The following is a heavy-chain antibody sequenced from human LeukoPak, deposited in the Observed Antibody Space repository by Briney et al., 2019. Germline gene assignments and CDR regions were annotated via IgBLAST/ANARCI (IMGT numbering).Heavy chain of an antibody. V-gene: IGHV1-69*04. D-gene: IGHD2-15*01. CDR3: ARRAPEVADDAFDI. CDR1: GGTFSSYA. Sequence: SVKVSCKASGGTFSSYAISWVRQAPGQGLEWMGRIIPILGIANYAQKFQGRVTITADKSTSTAYMELSSLRSEDTAAYYCARRAPEVADDAFDIWGQGTMVTVSS. CDR2: IIPILGIA. J-gene: IGHJ3*02.